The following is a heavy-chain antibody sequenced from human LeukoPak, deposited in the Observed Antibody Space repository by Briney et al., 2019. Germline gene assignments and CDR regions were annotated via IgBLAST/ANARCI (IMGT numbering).Heavy chain of an antibody. D-gene: IGHD3-10*01. CDR2: IYHRGST. CDR3: AGWFGELLSLFTY. J-gene: IGHJ4*02. V-gene: IGHV4-38-2*01. CDR1: DYSISSGYY. Sequence: SETLSLTCAVSDYSISSGYYWGWIRQPPGKGLEWIGSIYHRGSTYYNPSLKSRVTISVDMSKNQFSLKLSSVTAADTAVYYWAGWFGELLSLFTYWGQGTLVTVSS.